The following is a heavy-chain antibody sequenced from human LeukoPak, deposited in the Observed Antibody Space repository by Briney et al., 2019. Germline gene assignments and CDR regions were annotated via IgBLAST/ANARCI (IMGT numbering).Heavy chain of an antibody. CDR1: GGSISSADY. V-gene: IGHV4-31*03. J-gene: IGHJ3*02. CDR2: IHHSGST. CDR3: AREVDVPSTSDGFDI. Sequence: PSETLSLTCTVSGGSISSADYWSWIRQPPGKGLEWVGYIHHSGSTHYNPSLKSRATLSLDTSKNQFSLKLTSVTAADTAVYYCAREVDVPSTSDGFDIWGQGTVVTVSS. D-gene: IGHD2-15*01.